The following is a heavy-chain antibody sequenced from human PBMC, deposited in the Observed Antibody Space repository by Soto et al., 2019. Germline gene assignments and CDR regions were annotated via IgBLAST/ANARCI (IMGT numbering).Heavy chain of an antibody. V-gene: IGHV4-31*03. CDR2: IYYSGST. D-gene: IGHD3-9*01. CDR3: AGARLAIIDY. CDR1: GGSISSGGYY. Sequence: PSETLSLTCTVSGGSISSGGYYWSWIRQHPGKGLEWIGYIYYSGSTYYNPSLKSRVTISVDTSKNQFSLKLSSVTAADTAVYYCAGARLAIIDYWGQGTLVTVSS. J-gene: IGHJ4*02.